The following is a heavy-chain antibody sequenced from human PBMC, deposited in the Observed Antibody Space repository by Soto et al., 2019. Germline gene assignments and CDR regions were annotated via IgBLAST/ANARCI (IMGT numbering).Heavy chain of an antibody. CDR2: IWYDGSNK. Sequence: GGSLRLSCAASGFTFSSYGMHWVRQAPGKGLEWVAVIWYDGSNKYYADSVKGRFTISRDNSKNTLYLQMNSLRAEDTAVYYCARASYDYIWGSYHHNPSHPPRNYNWFDPWGQGTLVTVSS. CDR3: ARASYDYIWGSYHHNPSHPPRNYNWFDP. CDR1: GFTFSSYG. V-gene: IGHV3-33*01. J-gene: IGHJ5*02. D-gene: IGHD3-16*02.